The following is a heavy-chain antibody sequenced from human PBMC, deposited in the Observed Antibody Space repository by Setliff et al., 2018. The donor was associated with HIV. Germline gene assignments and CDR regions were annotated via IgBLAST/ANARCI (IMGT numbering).Heavy chain of an antibody. D-gene: IGHD7-27*01. CDR3: AKDMLWTGGDY. J-gene: IGHJ4*02. CDR2: ISGSGDTI. CDR1: GFRFSDYT. Sequence: GSLRLSCAPSGFRFSDYTMTWVRQAPGKGLECVSGISGSGDTIYYADSIKGRFTISRDNSKNTLYLQMNSLRAEDTAVYYCAKDMLWTGGDYWGQGTLVTVSS. V-gene: IGHV3-23*01.